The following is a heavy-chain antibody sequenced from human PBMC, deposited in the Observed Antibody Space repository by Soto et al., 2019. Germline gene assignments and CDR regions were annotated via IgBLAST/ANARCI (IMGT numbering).Heavy chain of an antibody. CDR1: GFTFNKYP. CDR3: ARDLEGYSYGYGMDV. D-gene: IGHD5-18*01. J-gene: IGHJ6*02. Sequence: GFPRLSCTASGFTFNKYPMTWVRQAPGKGLEWVSLIGAGGTTTYYADSVKGRFNISRDNSKNALYLQMNSLRAEDTAVYYCARDLEGYSYGYGMDVWGQGTTVTVSS. CDR2: IGAGGTTT. V-gene: IGHV3-23*01.